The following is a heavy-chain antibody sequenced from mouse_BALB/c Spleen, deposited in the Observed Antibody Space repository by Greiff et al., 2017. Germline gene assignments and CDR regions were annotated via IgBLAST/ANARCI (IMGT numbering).Heavy chain of an antibody. CDR1: GFSLTSYG. D-gene: IGHD4-1*01. CDR3: ARDHLGRGPFDY. J-gene: IGHJ2*01. CDR2: IWAGGST. Sequence: QVQLKESGPGLVAPSQSLSITCTVSGFSLTSYGVHWVRQPPGKGLEWLGVIWAGGSTNYNSALMSRLSISKDNSKSQVFLKMNSLQTDDTAMYYCARDHLGRGPFDYWGQGTTLTVSS. V-gene: IGHV2-9*02.